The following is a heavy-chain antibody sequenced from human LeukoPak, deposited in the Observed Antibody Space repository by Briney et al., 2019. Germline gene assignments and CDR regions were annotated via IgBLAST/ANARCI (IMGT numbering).Heavy chain of an antibody. CDR3: AREGPWASDAFDI. Sequence: SETLSLTCTVSDGSISSGSYYWSWIRQPAGKGLEWIGRIYTSGSTNYNPSLKSRVTISVDTSKNQFSLKLSSVTAADTAVYYCAREGPWASDAFDIWGQGTMVTVSS. V-gene: IGHV4-61*02. CDR1: DGSISSGSYY. J-gene: IGHJ3*02. CDR2: IYTSGST.